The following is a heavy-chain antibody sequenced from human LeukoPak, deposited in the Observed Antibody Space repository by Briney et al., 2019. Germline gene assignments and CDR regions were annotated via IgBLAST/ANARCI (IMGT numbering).Heavy chain of an antibody. CDR1: GYTFTNYG. J-gene: IGHJ5*02. CDR2: ISIYNGNT. Sequence: ASVKVSCKASGYTFTNYGISWVRQAPGQGLEWMGWISIYNGNTDYAQKLRGRVTMTTDTSTSTAYMELRSLRSDDTAAYYCARITYDFWSGYYMPDDPWGQGTLVTVSS. D-gene: IGHD3-3*01. V-gene: IGHV1-18*01. CDR3: ARITYDFWSGYYMPDDP.